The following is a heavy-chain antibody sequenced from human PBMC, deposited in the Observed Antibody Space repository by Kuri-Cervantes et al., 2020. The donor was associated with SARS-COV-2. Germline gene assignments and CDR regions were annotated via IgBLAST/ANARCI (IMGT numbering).Heavy chain of an antibody. D-gene: IGHD1-1*01. V-gene: IGHV3-30*03. CDR3: VRDGDHWNFDY. J-gene: IGHJ4*02. CDR1: GFTFSSYG. Sequence: GESLKISCAASGFTFSSYGMHWVRQAPGKGLEWAAVISYDGSNKYYADSVKGRFTISRDNSKNTLYLQMNSLRAEDTAVYYCVRDGDHWNFDYWGQGTLVTVSS. CDR2: ISYDGSNK.